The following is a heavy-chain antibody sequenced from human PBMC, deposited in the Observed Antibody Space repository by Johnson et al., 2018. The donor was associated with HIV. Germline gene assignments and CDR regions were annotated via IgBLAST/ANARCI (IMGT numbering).Heavy chain of an antibody. J-gene: IGHJ3*02. V-gene: IGHV3-66*01. D-gene: IGHD5-24*01. CDR2: ISSDGNT. Sequence: EQLVESGGGLVQPGGSLRLSCAVSGFTVSSNYMTWVRRAPGKGLEWVSVISSDGNTYYADSVNGRFSISRDNSKNTLYLQMNRLTVEDTALYYCARAPAWLRGFDIWGQGTMVTVSS. CDR1: GFTVSSNY. CDR3: ARAPAWLRGFDI.